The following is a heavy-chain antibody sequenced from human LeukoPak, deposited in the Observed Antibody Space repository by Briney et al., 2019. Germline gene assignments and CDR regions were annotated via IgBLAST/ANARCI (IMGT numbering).Heavy chain of an antibody. Sequence: SETLSLTCAVYGGSFSGYYWSWIRQPPGKGLEWIGEINHSGSTNYNPSLKSRVTISVDTSKNQFSLKPSSVTAADTAVYYCASKSMQSDYWGQGTLVTVSS. CDR1: GGSFSGYY. D-gene: IGHD2-8*01. CDR2: INHSGST. V-gene: IGHV4-34*01. CDR3: ASKSMQSDY. J-gene: IGHJ4*02.